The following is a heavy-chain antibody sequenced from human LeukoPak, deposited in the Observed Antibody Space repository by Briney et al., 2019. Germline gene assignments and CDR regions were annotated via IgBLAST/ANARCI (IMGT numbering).Heavy chain of an antibody. CDR3: ARDGIAAAGTHYYYYGMDV. V-gene: IGHV4-38-2*02. CDR2: IYYSGST. D-gene: IGHD6-13*01. Sequence: LETLSLTCTVSGYSISSGYYWGWIRQPPGKGLEWIGSIYYSGSTYYNPSLKSRVTISVDTSKNQFSLKLSSVTAADTAVYYCARDGIAAAGTHYYYYGMDVWGQGTTVTVSS. J-gene: IGHJ6*02. CDR1: GYSISSGYY.